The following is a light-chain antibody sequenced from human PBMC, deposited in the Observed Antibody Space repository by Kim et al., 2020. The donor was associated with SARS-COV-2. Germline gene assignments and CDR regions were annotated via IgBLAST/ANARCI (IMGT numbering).Light chain of an antibody. CDR2: EVY. Sequence: GQSATISCTGSSNDVGGYNFVSWYQHHPGKAPKLIIYEVYKRASGVPDRFFGFKSGNTASLTVSGLQAEDEAHYYCSSYAGRNNVVFGGGTQLTVL. V-gene: IGLV2-8*03. J-gene: IGLJ2*01. CDR1: SNDVGGYNF. CDR3: SSYAGRNNVV.